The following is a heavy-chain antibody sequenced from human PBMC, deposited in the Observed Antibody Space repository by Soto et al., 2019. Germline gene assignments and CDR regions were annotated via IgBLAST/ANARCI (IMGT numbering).Heavy chain of an antibody. V-gene: IGHV4-31*03. CDR3: ASQATGWYPDY. CDR2: IYDSGST. D-gene: IGHD6-19*01. CDR1: GGSISSGGYY. J-gene: IGHJ4*02. Sequence: QVELQESGPGLVKPSQTLSLTCTVSGGSISSGGYYWSWVRQHPGKALEWIGYIYDSGSTYYNPSLKSRVTISVDTSKNQCSLKLTSVTAADTAVYYCASQATGWYPDYWGQGTLVTVSS.